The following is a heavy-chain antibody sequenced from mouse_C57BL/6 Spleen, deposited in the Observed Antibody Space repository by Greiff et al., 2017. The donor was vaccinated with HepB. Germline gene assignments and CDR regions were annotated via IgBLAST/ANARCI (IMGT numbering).Heavy chain of an antibody. V-gene: IGHV1-55*01. Sequence: QVQLQQSGAELVKPGASVKMSCKASGYTFTSYWITWVKQRPGQGLEWLGDIYPGSGSTNYNEKFKSKATLTVDTSSSTAYMQLSSLTSEDSAVYYCARGTTVVAPDYWGQGTTLTVSS. J-gene: IGHJ2*01. D-gene: IGHD1-1*01. CDR3: ARGTTVVAPDY. CDR2: IYPGSGST. CDR1: GYTFTSYW.